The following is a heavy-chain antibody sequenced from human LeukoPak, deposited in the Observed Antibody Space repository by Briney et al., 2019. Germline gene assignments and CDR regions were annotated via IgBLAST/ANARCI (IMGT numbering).Heavy chain of an antibody. J-gene: IGHJ4*02. CDR2: IYTSGST. D-gene: IGHD3-22*01. Sequence: SETLSLTCTVSGVSTSSHYWSWIRQPAGKGLEWIGRIYTSGSTNYNPSLKSRVTISGDTSKNQFSLRLSSVTAADTAVYYCARASYSYDINGWVPFDYWGQGTLVTVSS. CDR3: ARASYSYDINGWVPFDY. V-gene: IGHV4-4*07. CDR1: GVSTSSHY.